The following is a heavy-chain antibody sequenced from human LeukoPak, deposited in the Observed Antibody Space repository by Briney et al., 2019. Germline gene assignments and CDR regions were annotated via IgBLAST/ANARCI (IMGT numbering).Heavy chain of an antibody. Sequence: GGSLRLSCAASGFTFSNAWMSWVRQAPGKGLEWVGRIKSKTDGGTTDYAAPVKGRFTISRDDSKNTLYLQMNSLRAEDTAVYYCAREPRGDDSSGYWGAFDIWGQGTMVTVSS. D-gene: IGHD3-22*01. J-gene: IGHJ3*02. CDR1: GFTFSNAW. V-gene: IGHV3-15*01. CDR2: IKSKTDGGTT. CDR3: AREPRGDDSSGYWGAFDI.